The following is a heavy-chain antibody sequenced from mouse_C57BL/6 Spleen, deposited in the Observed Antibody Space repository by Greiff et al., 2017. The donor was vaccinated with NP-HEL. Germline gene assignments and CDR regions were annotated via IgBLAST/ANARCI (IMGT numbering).Heavy chain of an antibody. D-gene: IGHD2-4*01. Sequence: DVMLVESGGDLVKPGGSLKLSCAASGFTFSSYGMSWVRQTPEKRLEWVATISGGGGNTYYPDSVKGRFTVSRDNAKNTLYLQMSSLRSEDTALYYCARHGIYYDYDWCAYWGQGTLVTVSA. CDR3: ARHGIYYDYDWCAY. V-gene: IGHV5-9*01. CDR1: GFTFSSYG. CDR2: ISGGGGNT. J-gene: IGHJ3*01.